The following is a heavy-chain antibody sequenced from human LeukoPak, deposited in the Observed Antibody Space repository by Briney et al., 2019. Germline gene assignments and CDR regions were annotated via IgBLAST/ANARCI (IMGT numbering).Heavy chain of an antibody. D-gene: IGHD3-3*01. J-gene: IGHJ4*02. CDR1: EFTFSSYA. V-gene: IGHV3-23*01. CDR3: ARGGGYSEDY. CDR2: ISGSGGST. Sequence: GGSLRLSCAASEFTFSSYAMSWVRQAPGKGLEWVSTISGSGGSTYYADSVKGRFTISRDNAKNSLYLQMNSLRAEDTAVYYCARGGGYSEDYWGQGTLVTVSS.